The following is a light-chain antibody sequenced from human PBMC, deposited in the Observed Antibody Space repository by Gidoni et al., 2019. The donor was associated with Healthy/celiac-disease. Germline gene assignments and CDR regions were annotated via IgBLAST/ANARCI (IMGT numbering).Light chain of an antibody. CDR2: AAS. CDR3: QQSYSTPWT. CDR1: QSISSY. V-gene: IGKV1-39*01. Sequence: DIQMTQSPSSLSASVGDRVTITYRASQSISSYLNWYQQKPGKAPKLLIYAASSLQSRVPSRFSGSGSGTDFTLTISSLQPEDFATYYCQQSYSTPWTFGQGTKVEIK. J-gene: IGKJ1*01.